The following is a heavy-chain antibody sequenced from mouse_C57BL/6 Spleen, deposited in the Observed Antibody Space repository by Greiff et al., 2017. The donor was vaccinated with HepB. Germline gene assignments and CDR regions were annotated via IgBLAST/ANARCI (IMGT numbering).Heavy chain of an antibody. CDR2: IWWDDDK. Sequence: QVTLKVSGPGILQPSQTLSLTCSFSGFSLSTFGMGVGWIRQPSGKGLEWLAHIWWDDDKYYNPALKSRHTISKDTSKNQVFLKIANVDTADTATYYCARVPDYYGSSRGYYFDYWGQGTTLTVSS. CDR3: ARVPDYYGSSRGYYFDY. D-gene: IGHD1-1*01. CDR1: GFSLSTFGMG. V-gene: IGHV8-8*01. J-gene: IGHJ2*01.